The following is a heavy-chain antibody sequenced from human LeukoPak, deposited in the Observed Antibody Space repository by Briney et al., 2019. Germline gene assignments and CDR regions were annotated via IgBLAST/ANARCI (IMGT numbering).Heavy chain of an antibody. D-gene: IGHD1-26*01. Sequence: GGSLRLSCAASGFIFSNNWMHWVRQTPGKGLEWVSRITPDGTGATYADSVKGRFTIFRDNAQNTVYLQMNSLRVEDTAVYYCVRDLQVWELQYWGQGTLVTVSS. CDR2: ITPDGTGA. V-gene: IGHV3-74*01. CDR1: GFIFSNNW. J-gene: IGHJ1*01. CDR3: VRDLQVWELQY.